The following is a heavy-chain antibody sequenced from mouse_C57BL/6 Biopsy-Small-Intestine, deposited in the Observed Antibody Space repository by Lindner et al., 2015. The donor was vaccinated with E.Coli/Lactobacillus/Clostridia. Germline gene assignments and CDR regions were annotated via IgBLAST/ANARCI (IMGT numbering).Heavy chain of an antibody. V-gene: IGHV1-18*01. Sequence: SVKVSCKASGYSFTGYYIHWVRQAPGQGLEWMGLISPNSGATNFAQKFQGRVTMTRDTSVTTAYMELSSLTSDDTAMYYCARYIGGAGSFRVGFDYWGQGSLVTVSS. J-gene: IGHJ4*01. D-gene: IGHD2-14*01. CDR1: GYSFTGYY. CDR2: ISPNSGAT. CDR3: ARYIGGAGSFRVGFDY.